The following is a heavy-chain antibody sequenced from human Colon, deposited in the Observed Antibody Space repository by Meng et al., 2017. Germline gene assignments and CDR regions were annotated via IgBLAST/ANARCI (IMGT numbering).Heavy chain of an antibody. J-gene: IGHJ4*02. Sequence: VEAVEAGGGLVQPGGSLRLSCAASGFSFSGYAMTWVRQAPGRGLEWVSVISGSGDRTYYADSVKGRFTISRDNSKNTLYLEMSSLRADDTVVYYCAKDRGAVAGYFDYWGQGTLVTVSS. D-gene: IGHD6-19*01. CDR2: ISGSGDRT. CDR1: GFSFSGYA. CDR3: AKDRGAVAGYFDY. V-gene: IGHV3-23*04.